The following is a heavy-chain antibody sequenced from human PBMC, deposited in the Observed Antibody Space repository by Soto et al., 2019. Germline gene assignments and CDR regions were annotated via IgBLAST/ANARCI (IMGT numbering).Heavy chain of an antibody. D-gene: IGHD2-8*02. CDR3: ARDKITGLFDY. J-gene: IGHJ4*02. CDR2: IFYSGST. CDR1: GCSISSSSYY. Sequence: KPSETLSLTCTVSGCSISSSSYYWGWIRQPPGKGLEWIGSIFYSGSTYYNPSLKSRVTISVDTSKNQFSLKLSSVTAADTAVYYCARDKITGLFDYWGQGTLVTVSS. V-gene: IGHV4-39*02.